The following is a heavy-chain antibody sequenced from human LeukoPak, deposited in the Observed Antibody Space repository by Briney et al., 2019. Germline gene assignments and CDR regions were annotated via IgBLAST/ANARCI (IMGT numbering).Heavy chain of an antibody. CDR1: GFTFSSYA. D-gene: IGHD4-17*01. CDR2: ISYDGSNK. Sequence: PGGSLRLSCAASGFTFSSYAMHWVRQAPGKGLEWVAVISYDGSNKYYADSVKGRFTISRDNSKNTLYLQMNSLRAEDTAVYYCAREHGDYGLGAFDIWGQGTMVTVSS. V-gene: IGHV3-30-3*01. CDR3: AREHGDYGLGAFDI. J-gene: IGHJ3*02.